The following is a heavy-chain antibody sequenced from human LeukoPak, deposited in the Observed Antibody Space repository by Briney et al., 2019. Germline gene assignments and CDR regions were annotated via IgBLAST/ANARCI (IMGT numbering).Heavy chain of an antibody. J-gene: IGHJ4*02. V-gene: IGHV3-23*01. CDR2: ISGSGGST. Sequence: GGSLRLSCAASGFTFSSYAMSWVRQAPGKGLEWVSAISGSGGSTYYADSVKGRFTISRDNSKNTLYLQMNSLRAEDTAVYYCAKGWDDYGDHYRNYWGQGTLVAVSS. CDR1: GFTFSSYA. D-gene: IGHD4-17*01. CDR3: AKGWDDYGDHYRNY.